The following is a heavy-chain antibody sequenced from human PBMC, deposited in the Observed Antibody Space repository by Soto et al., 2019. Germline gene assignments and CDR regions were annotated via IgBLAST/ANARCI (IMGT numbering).Heavy chain of an antibody. J-gene: IGHJ4*02. Sequence: SGPTLVNPTQTLTLTCTFSGFSLSTSGVGVGWIRQPPGKALEWLALIYWDDDKRYSPSLKSRLTITKDTSKNQVVLTMTNMDPVDTATYYCSHRPGYCSGGSCELFDYWGQGALVTVSS. V-gene: IGHV2-5*02. CDR2: IYWDDDK. D-gene: IGHD2-15*01. CDR3: SHRPGYCSGGSCELFDY. CDR1: GFSLSTSGVG.